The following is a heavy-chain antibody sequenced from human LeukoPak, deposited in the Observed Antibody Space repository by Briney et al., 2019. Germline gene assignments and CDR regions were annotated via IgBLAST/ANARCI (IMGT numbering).Heavy chain of an antibody. CDR2: ISAYNGNT. Sequence: ASVKVSCKASGYTFTSYYMHWVRQAPGQGLEWMGWISAYNGNTNYAQKLQGRATMTTDTSTSTAYMELRSLRSDDTAVYYCAIISVPAATYFDYWGQGTLVTVSS. D-gene: IGHD2-2*01. CDR3: AIISVPAATYFDY. J-gene: IGHJ4*02. CDR1: GYTFTSYY. V-gene: IGHV1-18*04.